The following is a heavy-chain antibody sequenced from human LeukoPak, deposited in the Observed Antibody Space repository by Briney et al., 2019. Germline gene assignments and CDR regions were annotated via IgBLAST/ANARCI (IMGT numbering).Heavy chain of an antibody. Sequence: GGSLRLSCAVPGFTFSNYAMSWVRQAPGKGLKCVSAINGSGINTIQTHSVKDRSTISRDNSKNTLSLQMNSLSAEDTAVYYCAKDLQYCSGGSCYLPPTAFDIWGQGTMVTVSS. CDR1: GFTFSNYA. V-gene: IGHV3-23*01. D-gene: IGHD2-15*01. J-gene: IGHJ3*02. CDR2: INGSGINT. CDR3: AKDLQYCSGGSCYLPPTAFDI.